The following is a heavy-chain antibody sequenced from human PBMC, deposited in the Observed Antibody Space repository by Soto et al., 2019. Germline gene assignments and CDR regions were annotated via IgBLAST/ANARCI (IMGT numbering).Heavy chain of an antibody. D-gene: IGHD2-15*01. Sequence: QVQLVESGGGLVKPGGSLRLSCAASGFTFSDYYMSWIRQAPGKGLEWVSYISTTNAYTNYAASEKGRVTVSRDNAKRSLYLQMNSLRAEDTAVYYCARRGCTGGSGYSAWGQGTLVTVSS. CDR3: ARRGCTGGSGYSA. V-gene: IGHV3-11*05. CDR2: ISTTNAYT. J-gene: IGHJ5*02. CDR1: GFTFSDYY.